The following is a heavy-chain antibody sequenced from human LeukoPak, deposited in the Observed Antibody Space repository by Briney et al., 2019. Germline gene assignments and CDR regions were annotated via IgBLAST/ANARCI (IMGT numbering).Heavy chain of an antibody. CDR1: GFTFSSYA. D-gene: IGHD2-15*01. J-gene: IGHJ4*02. CDR2: ISYDGNNK. Sequence: GGSLRLSCAASGFTFSSYAMHWVRQAPGKGLEWVAVISYDGNNKCYADSVKGRFTISRDNSKNTLYLQMNSLRAEDTAVYSCARGPLGYCSGSTCSNFDYWGQGTLVTVSS. V-gene: IGHV3-30-3*01. CDR3: ARGPLGYCSGSTCSNFDY.